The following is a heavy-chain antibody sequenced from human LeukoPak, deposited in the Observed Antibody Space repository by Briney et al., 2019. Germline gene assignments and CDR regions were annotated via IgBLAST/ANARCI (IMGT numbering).Heavy chain of an antibody. CDR1: GGSISPYY. D-gene: IGHD4/OR15-4a*01. CDR2: IYYSGST. CDR3: ARRAYGAWYFDL. J-gene: IGHJ2*01. V-gene: IGHV4-59*01. Sequence: SETLSLTCTVSGGSISPYYWSWIRQPPGKGLEWIGYIYYSGSTNYNPSLKSRVTTSVDTSKNQFSLKLSSVTAADTAIYYCARRAYGAWYFDLWGRGTLVTVSS.